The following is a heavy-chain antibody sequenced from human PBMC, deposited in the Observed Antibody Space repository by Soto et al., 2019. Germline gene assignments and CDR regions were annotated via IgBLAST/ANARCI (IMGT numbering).Heavy chain of an antibody. D-gene: IGHD3-22*01. V-gene: IGHV1-18*01. CDR1: GDTFTSYG. CDR3: ARPYYYDSSGSAFDI. Sequence: GASVKVSCTASGDTFTSYGISWVRQAPGQGLEWMGWISAYNGNTNYAQKLQGRVTMTTDTSTSTAYMELRSLRSDDTAVYYCARPYYYDSSGSAFDIWGQGTMVTVSS. J-gene: IGHJ3*02. CDR2: ISAYNGNT.